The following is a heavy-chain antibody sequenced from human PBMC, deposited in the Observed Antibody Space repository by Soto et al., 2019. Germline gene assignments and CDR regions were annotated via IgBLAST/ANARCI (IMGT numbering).Heavy chain of an antibody. V-gene: IGHV3-48*02. CDR2: ITADSRVI. D-gene: IGHD2-21*02. J-gene: IGHJ5*01. CDR3: ARAGTGDKGWFAY. Sequence: EVQLVESGGGLVRPGGSLRLSCAGSGFTFSIYSMTWVRQAPGKGLEWLSFITADSRVIFYAASVKGRFTISRANAKNSLYLHMNSLRDEDTALYYCARAGTGDKGWFAYWGQGVPVTVSS. CDR1: GFTFSIYS.